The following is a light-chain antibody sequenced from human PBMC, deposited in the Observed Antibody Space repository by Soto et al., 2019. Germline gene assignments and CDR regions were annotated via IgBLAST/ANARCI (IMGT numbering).Light chain of an antibody. V-gene: IGLV2-14*01. J-gene: IGLJ2*01. CDR3: NSYTSSTTPAV. CDR1: SSDVGGYDF. Sequence: QSVLPQPASVSRSPGESIAISSSGTSSDVGGYDFVSWYQQHPGKAPKLIIYNVSNPPSGVSNRFSGSKSGNTASLTISGLQAEDEAVYYCNSYTSSTTPAVFGGGTTVTVL. CDR2: NVS.